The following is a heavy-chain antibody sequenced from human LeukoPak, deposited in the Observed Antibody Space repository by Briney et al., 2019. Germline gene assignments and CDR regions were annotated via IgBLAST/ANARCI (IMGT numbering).Heavy chain of an antibody. V-gene: IGHV3-23*01. CDR2: ISGSGGST. CDR3: AKGGYSYGSPDYYYYMDV. D-gene: IGHD5-18*01. J-gene: IGHJ6*03. Sequence: PGGSLRLSCAASGFTVSSNYMSWVRQAPGKGLEWVSAISGSGGSTYYADSVKGRFTISRDNSKNTLYLQMNSLRAEDTAVYYCAKGGYSYGSPDYYYYMDVWGKGTTVTVSS. CDR1: GFTVSSNY.